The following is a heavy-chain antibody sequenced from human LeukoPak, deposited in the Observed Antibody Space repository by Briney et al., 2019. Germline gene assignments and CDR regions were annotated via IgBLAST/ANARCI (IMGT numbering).Heavy chain of an antibody. CDR2: ISYDGSNK. Sequence: GRSLRLCCAASGFTFSSYAMHWGRQAPGKGLEWVAVISYDGSNKYYADSVKGRFTISRDNSKNTLYLQMNSLRAEDTAVYYCARSHTSRRYYYGMDVWGQGTTVTVSS. CDR1: GFTFSSYA. V-gene: IGHV3-30-3*01. D-gene: IGHD2-2*01. J-gene: IGHJ6*02. CDR3: ARSHTSRRYYYGMDV.